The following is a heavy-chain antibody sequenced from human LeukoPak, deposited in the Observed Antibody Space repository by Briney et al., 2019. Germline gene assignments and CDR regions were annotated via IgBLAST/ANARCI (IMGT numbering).Heavy chain of an antibody. Sequence: ASVKVSCKASNYTFTSYGISWVRQAPGQGLEWMAWINAYNGDTNYAQKLQGRVTLTTETSTSTAYMELRSLRSDDTAVYYCARDGSGVWFDYWGQGTLVTLSS. CDR3: ARDGSGVWFDY. J-gene: IGHJ4*02. CDR2: INAYNGDT. D-gene: IGHD3-10*01. V-gene: IGHV1-18*01. CDR1: NYTFTSYG.